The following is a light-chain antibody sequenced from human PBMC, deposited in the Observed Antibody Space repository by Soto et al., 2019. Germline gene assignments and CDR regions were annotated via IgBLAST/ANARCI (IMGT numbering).Light chain of an antibody. Sequence: EIVLTQSPGTLSLSPGERATLSCRASQSVSNYLAWYQQKPGQAPRLLIYGASRRATVIPDRFSGSGSGTDVTLIISRLEIADFSVYYCQQYGWSPHTFGQGTNVEIK. CDR1: QSVSNY. CDR3: QQYGWSPHT. J-gene: IGKJ1*01. CDR2: GAS. V-gene: IGKV3-20*01.